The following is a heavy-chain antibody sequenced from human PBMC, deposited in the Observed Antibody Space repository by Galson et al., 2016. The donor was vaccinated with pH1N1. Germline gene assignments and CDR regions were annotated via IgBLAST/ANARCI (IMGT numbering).Heavy chain of an antibody. CDR1: GFTFSTYW. V-gene: IGHV3-7*01. CDR2: IKQDGSEK. Sequence: SLRLSCAASGFTFSTYWMHWVRPAPGKGLEWVANIKQDGSEKYCLDSVKGRFTISRDNAKESLFLQMNSLRAEDTAVYYCAKGGLAPGDYWGQGTLVTVSS. J-gene: IGHJ4*02. CDR3: AKGGLAPGDY. D-gene: IGHD6-19*01.